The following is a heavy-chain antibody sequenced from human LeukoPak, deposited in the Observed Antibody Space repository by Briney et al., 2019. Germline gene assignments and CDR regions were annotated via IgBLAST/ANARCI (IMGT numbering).Heavy chain of an antibody. J-gene: IGHJ5*02. D-gene: IGHD7-27*01. CDR2: ISHSGST. V-gene: IGHV4-34*01. CDR3: ARDAEISLTGWDNWFDP. Sequence: SETLSLTRAVYGGSFSGYYCHWIRQPPGKGLEWIGEISHSGSTKYYPPLKSRVTISVDTSKNQFSLRLSSVTAADTAVYYCARDAEISLTGWDNWFDPWGQGTLVTVSS. CDR1: GGSFSGYY.